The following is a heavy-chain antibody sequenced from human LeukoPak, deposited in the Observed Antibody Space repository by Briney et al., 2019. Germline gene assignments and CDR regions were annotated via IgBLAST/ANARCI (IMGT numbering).Heavy chain of an antibody. Sequence: GGSLRLSCAASGFSVRLNYMTWVRQVPGKGLEWVSIIYSGGDTYYTDSVRGRFTVSRDDSKNTLYLQMNSLRAEDTAVYYCARPYDSSGYDYWGQGTLVTVSS. V-gene: IGHV3-66*02. D-gene: IGHD3-22*01. CDR3: ARPYDSSGYDY. CDR1: GFSVRLNY. CDR2: IYSGGDT. J-gene: IGHJ4*02.